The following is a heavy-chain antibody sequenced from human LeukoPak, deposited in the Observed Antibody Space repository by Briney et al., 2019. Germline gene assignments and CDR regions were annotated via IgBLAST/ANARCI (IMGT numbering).Heavy chain of an antibody. CDR3: ARAQISKYYYGSGLVSFDI. CDR2: INPNSGGT. D-gene: IGHD3-10*01. V-gene: IGHV1-2*02. J-gene: IGHJ3*02. Sequence: GASVKVSCKASGYTFTGYYMHWVRQAPGQGLEWMGWINPNSGGTNYAQKFQGRVTMTRDTSISTAYMELSRLRSDDTAVYYCARAQISKYYYGSGLVSFDIWGQGTMVAVSS. CDR1: GYTFTGYY.